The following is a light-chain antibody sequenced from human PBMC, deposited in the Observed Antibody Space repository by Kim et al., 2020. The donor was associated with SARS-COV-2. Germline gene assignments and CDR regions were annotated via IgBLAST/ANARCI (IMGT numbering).Light chain of an antibody. CDR3: MSYAGNDNLV. CDR2: QVS. J-gene: IGLJ2*01. CDR1: SSDVGAYDY. Sequence: QSVLTQPPSASGSPGQSVTISCTGTSSDVGAYDYVAWYQQYPGKAPKLMIYQVSQRPSGVPDRFSASKSGNTASLTVAGLQAEDEADYYCMSYAGNDNLVFGGGTQLTVL. V-gene: IGLV2-8*01.